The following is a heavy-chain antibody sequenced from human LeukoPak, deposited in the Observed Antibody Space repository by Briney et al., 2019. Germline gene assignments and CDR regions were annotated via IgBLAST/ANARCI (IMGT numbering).Heavy chain of an antibody. CDR2: ISSSGSTI. Sequence: GGSLRLSCAASGFTFSSYEMNWVRQAPGKGLEWVSYISSSGSTIYYADSVKGRFTISRDNAKNSLYLQMNSLRAEDTAVYYCARDIVVVPAAMGGGYYYYGMDVWGKGTTVTVS. J-gene: IGHJ6*04. CDR3: ARDIVVVPAAMGGGYYYYGMDV. CDR1: GFTFSSYE. V-gene: IGHV3-48*03. D-gene: IGHD2-2*01.